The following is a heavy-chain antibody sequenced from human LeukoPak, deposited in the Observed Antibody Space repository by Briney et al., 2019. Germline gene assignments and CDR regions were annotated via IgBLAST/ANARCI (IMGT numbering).Heavy chain of an antibody. J-gene: IGHJ4*02. D-gene: IGHD3-22*01. CDR1: GVSISSRSYY. CDR2: IYYSVST. Sequence: SETLSLTCTVSGVSISSRSYYWGWIRQPPGKGLEWIGSIYYSVSTYYNPSLKSRVSISVDTSKNQLSLKLNSVTAADTAVYYCARQYYYDSSGYPLDYWGQGTLVTVSS. V-gene: IGHV4-39*01. CDR3: ARQYYYDSSGYPLDY.